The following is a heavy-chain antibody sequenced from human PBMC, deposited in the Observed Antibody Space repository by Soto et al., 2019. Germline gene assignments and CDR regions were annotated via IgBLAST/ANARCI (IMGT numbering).Heavy chain of an antibody. D-gene: IGHD2-2*02. J-gene: IGHJ6*02. CDR2: IYYSGST. CDR1: GGSISSGGYY. CDR3: ARVPIVPAAIPYYYYYYGMDV. V-gene: IGHV4-31*03. Sequence: PSETLSLTCTVSGGSISSGGYYWSWIRQHPGKGLEWIGYIYYSGSTYYNPSLKSRVTISVDTSKNQFSLKLSSVTAADTAVYYCARVPIVPAAIPYYYYYYGMDVWGQGTTVTVSS.